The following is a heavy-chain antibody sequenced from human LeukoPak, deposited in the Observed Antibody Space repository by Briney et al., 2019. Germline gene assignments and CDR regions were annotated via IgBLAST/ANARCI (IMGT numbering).Heavy chain of an antibody. J-gene: IGHJ5*02. CDR1: GFTVSSNY. Sequence: GGSLRLSCAASGFTVSSNYMSWVRQAPGKGLEWVSVIYSGGSTYFADSVKGRFTISRDNSKNTVYLQMNSLRAEDTAVYYCARIGDYGSGSEGFDPWGQGTLVTVSS. CDR3: ARIGDYGSGSEGFDP. CDR2: IYSGGST. D-gene: IGHD3-10*01. V-gene: IGHV3-53*01.